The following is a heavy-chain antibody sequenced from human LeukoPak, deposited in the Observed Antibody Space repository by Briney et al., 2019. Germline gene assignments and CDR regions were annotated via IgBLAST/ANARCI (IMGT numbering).Heavy chain of an antibody. D-gene: IGHD1-26*01. Sequence: ASVKVSCKASGYTFTSYDINWVRQAPGRGLEWMGWMNPNSGNTVYAQKFQGRVTITRNTSISTAYMELSSLRSEDTAVYYCARGGARYYYYYYMDVWGKGTTVTVSS. J-gene: IGHJ6*03. CDR3: ARGGARYYYYYYMDV. CDR2: MNPNSGNT. CDR1: GYTFTSYD. V-gene: IGHV1-8*03.